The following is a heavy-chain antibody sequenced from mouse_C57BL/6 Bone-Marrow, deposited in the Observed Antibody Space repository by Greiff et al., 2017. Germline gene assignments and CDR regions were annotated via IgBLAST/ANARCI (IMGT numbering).Heavy chain of an antibody. Sequence: VQLQQSGPELVKPGASVKIPCKASGYTFTDYNMDWVKQSHGKSLEWIGDINPNNGGTIYNQKFKGKATLTVDKSSSTAYMELRSLTSEDTAVYYCARECIYDGYYYFDYWGQGTTLTVSS. J-gene: IGHJ2*01. CDR1: GYTFTDYN. CDR2: INPNNGGT. CDR3: ARECIYDGYYYFDY. V-gene: IGHV1-18*01. D-gene: IGHD2-3*01.